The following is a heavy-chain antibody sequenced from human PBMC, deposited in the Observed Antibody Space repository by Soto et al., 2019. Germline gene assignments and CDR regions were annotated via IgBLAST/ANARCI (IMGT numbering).Heavy chain of an antibody. Sequence: SETLSLTCTVSGGSISSYYWSWIRQPPGKGLEWIGYIYYSGSTNYNPSLKSRVTISVDTSKNQFSLKLSSVTAADTAVYYCARSPLEAGATDYFDYWGQGTLVTVSS. V-gene: IGHV4-59*08. J-gene: IGHJ4*02. CDR3: ARSPLEAGATDYFDY. CDR2: IYYSGST. CDR1: GGSISSYY.